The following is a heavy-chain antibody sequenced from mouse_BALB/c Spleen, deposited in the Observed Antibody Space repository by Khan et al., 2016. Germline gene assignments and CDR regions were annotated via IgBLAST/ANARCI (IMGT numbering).Heavy chain of an antibody. J-gene: IGHJ3*01. V-gene: IGHV1-15*01. CDR1: GNTFTDYE. CDR2: IHPGSGGT. CDR3: TSVCAWFAY. Sequence: QVQLQQPGAELVRPGASVKLSCKALGNTFTDYEMHWVRQTPVHGLEWIGAIHPGSGGTAYNQKFKGKATLTTDKSSSTAYMELSSLKSEDSAVSYCTSVCAWFAYWGQGTLVTVSA.